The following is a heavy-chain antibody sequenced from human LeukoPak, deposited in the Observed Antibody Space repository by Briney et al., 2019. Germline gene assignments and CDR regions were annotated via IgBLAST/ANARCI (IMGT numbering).Heavy chain of an antibody. V-gene: IGHV1-69*05. J-gene: IGHJ3*02. D-gene: IGHD2/OR15-2a*01. CDR2: IIPIFGTA. CDR1: GGTFSSYA. Sequence: GASVKVSCKASGGTFSSYAISWVRQAPGQGLEWMGRIIPIFGTANYAQKFQGRVTITTDESTSTAYMELSSLRSEDTAVYYCAREGREYTDAFDIWGQGTMVTVSS. CDR3: AREGREYTDAFDI.